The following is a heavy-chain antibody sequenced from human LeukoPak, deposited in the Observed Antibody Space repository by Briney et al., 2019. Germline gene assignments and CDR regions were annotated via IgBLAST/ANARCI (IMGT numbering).Heavy chain of an antibody. D-gene: IGHD6-13*01. Sequence: PGGSLRLSCAASGFTFSLYAMSWVRQAPGKGLEWVSTITGSGGSTYYADSVRGRFTISRDNSKNTLYLQMISLRAEDTAVYYCAKGGGSSWYYFDYWGQGTLVTVCS. J-gene: IGHJ4*02. CDR3: AKGGGSSWYYFDY. CDR1: GFTFSLYA. CDR2: ITGSGGST. V-gene: IGHV3-23*01.